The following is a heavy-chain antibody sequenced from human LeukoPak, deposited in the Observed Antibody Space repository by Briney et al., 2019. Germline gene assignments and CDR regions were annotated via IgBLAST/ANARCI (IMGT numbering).Heavy chain of an antibody. CDR2: IYTGGGT. J-gene: IGHJ4*02. V-gene: IGHV4-4*07. Sequence: SETLSLTCTVSGRSISSNYWSWIRQPAGEGLEWLGRIYTGGGTNYNPSLKSRLTMSVDTSKNQFSLKLSSVTAADTAVYYCAREYCSGGSCYSGFEYWGQGTLVTVSS. D-gene: IGHD2-15*01. CDR3: AREYCSGGSCYSGFEY. CDR1: GRSISSNY.